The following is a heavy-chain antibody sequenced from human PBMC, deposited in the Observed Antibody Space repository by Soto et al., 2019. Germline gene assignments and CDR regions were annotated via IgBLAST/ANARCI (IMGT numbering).Heavy chain of an antibody. D-gene: IGHD2-15*01. J-gene: IGHJ4*02. V-gene: IGHV4-59*01. CDR3: ARAYGGYVDY. CDR2: IYYSGST. Sequence: RSLTCTVSGGSISSYYWSWIRQPPGKGLEWIGYIYYSGSTNYNPSLKSRVTISVDTSKNQFSLKLSSVTAADTAVYYCARAYGGYVDYWGKGALVTVPS. CDR1: GGSISSYY.